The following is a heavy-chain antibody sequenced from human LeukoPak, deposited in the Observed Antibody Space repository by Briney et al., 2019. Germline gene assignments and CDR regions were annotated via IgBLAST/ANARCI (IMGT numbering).Heavy chain of an antibody. Sequence: PSETLSLTCTVSGGSISSYYWSWIRQPPGKVLEWIGHNYYSGSTNYNPSLKSRVTISVDTSKNQFSLKLSSVTAADTAVYYCARTTEAHSWRTRYYDYYMDVRGKGTTVTVSS. CDR2: NYYSGST. J-gene: IGHJ6*03. CDR3: ARTTEAHSWRTRYYDYYMDV. D-gene: IGHD6-13*01. CDR1: GGSISSYY. V-gene: IGHV4-59*01.